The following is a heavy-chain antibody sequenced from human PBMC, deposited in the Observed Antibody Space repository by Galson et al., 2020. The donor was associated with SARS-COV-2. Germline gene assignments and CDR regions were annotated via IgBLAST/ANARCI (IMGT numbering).Heavy chain of an antibody. CDR3: ARGREAAGDRLDN. CDR2: ISSSGTTI. J-gene: IGHJ4*02. Sequence: GGSLRLSCAASGFTFSSYEMNWVRQTPGKGLEWVSHISSSGTTIYHADSVKGRFTISRDNAKNSLYLQMNSLSVDDTAIYYCARGREAAGDRLDNWGQGTRVTVSS. V-gene: IGHV3-48*03. CDR1: GFTFSSYE. D-gene: IGHD6-13*01.